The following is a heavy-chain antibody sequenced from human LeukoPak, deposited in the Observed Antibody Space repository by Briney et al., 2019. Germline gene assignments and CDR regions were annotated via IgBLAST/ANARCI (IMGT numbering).Heavy chain of an antibody. CDR1: GFTFSSYG. CDR3: AKVNDPIAVAGHFDY. J-gene: IGHJ4*02. CDR2: ISYDGSNK. V-gene: IGHV3-30*18. D-gene: IGHD6-19*01. Sequence: GGSLRLSCAASGFTFSSYGMHWVRQAPGKGLEWVAVISYDGSNKYYADSVKGRFTISRDNSKNTLYLQMNSLRAEDTAVYYCAKVNDPIAVAGHFDYWGQGTLVTVSS.